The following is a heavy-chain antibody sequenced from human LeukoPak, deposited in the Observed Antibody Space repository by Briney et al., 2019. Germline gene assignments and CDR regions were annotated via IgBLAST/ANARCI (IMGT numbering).Heavy chain of an antibody. J-gene: IGHJ5*02. V-gene: IGHV3-23*01. Sequence: PGRSLRLSCKASGFSFSLYAMSWVRQAPGKGLEWVSTISGSGGNTDYADPVKGRFTISRNNSKNTLYLQMNSLRAEDTAVYYCAKEATVTPGNVNWFDPWGQGTLVTVSS. D-gene: IGHD4-17*01. CDR2: ISGSGGNT. CDR3: AKEATVTPGNVNWFDP. CDR1: GFSFSLYA.